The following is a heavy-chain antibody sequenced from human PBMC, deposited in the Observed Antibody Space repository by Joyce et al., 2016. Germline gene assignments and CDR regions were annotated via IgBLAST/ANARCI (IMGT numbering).Heavy chain of an antibody. Sequence: QVQLVQSGAEVKKPGASVKVSCKASGYTFINYYIHWVRQAPGQGLEWMGWSNPSSGATKDAQKFQGWVTMTRDTAITTAYMELNSLKSDDTAVYYCARGGLRRGSGHKELSEIDYWGQGTLVTVSS. CDR2: SNPSSGAT. D-gene: IGHD6-19*01. CDR1: GYTFINYY. J-gene: IGHJ4*02. CDR3: ARGGLRRGSGHKELSEIDY. V-gene: IGHV1-2*04.